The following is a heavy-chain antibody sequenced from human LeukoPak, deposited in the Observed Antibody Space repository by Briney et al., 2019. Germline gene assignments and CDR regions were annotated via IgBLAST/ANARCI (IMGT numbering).Heavy chain of an antibody. Sequence: GGSLRLSCAASGFTFSSYGMHWVRQAPGKGLEWVAFIRYDGSNKYYADSVKGRFTISRDNSKNTLYLQMNSLRAEDTAVYYCAKDGGYYYDFWSGYPYYFDYWGQGTLVTVSS. CDR2: IRYDGSNK. D-gene: IGHD3-3*01. V-gene: IGHV3-30*02. J-gene: IGHJ4*02. CDR3: AKDGGYYYDFWSGYPYYFDY. CDR1: GFTFSSYG.